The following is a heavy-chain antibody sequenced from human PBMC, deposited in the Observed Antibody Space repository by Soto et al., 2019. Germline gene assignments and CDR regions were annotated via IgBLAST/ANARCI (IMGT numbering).Heavy chain of an antibody. J-gene: IGHJ4*02. CDR1: GFTFGYYA. D-gene: IGHD3-22*01. Sequence: GGSLRLSCTTSGFTFGYYAMIWFRQAPGKGLEWVGFIRSKGYGGTTQYAASVKGRFTISRDDSESIAYLQMDSLKTEDTALYYCARVGSASLMVVVIADHLGQGTQVTVSS. V-gene: IGHV3-49*03. CDR2: IRSKGYGGTT. CDR3: ARVGSASLMVVVIADH.